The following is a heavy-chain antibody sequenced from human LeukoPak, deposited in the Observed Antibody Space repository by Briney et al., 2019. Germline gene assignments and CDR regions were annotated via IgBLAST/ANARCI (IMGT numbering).Heavy chain of an antibody. CDR2: INPNSGGT. CDR1: GYTFTGYY. CDR3: ARMYYDFWSGYYPRRRYGMDV. D-gene: IGHD3-3*01. V-gene: IGHV1-2*04. J-gene: IGHJ6*02. Sequence: ASVKVSCKASGYTFTGYYMHWVRQAPGQGLEWMGRINPNSGGTNYAQKFQGWVTMTRDTSISTAYMELSRLRSDDTAVYYCARMYYDFWSGYYPRRRYGMDVWGQGTTVTVSS.